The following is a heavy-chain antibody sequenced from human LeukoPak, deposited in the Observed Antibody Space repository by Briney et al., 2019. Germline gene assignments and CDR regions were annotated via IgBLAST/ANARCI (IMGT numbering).Heavy chain of an antibody. CDR2: INHSGST. J-gene: IGHJ4*02. V-gene: IGHV4-34*01. D-gene: IGHD6-13*01. CDR1: GVSFSGYY. CDR3: TRIAGPLDY. Sequence: PSETLSLTCAVYGVSFSGYYWSWIRQPPGKGLEWIGEINHSGSTNYNPSLKSRVTISVDTSKNQFPLKLSSVTAADTAVYYCTRIAGPLDYWGQGTLVTVSS.